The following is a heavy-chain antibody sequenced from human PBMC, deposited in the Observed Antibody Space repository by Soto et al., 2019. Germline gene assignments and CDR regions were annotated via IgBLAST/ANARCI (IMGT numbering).Heavy chain of an antibody. Sequence: GGSLRLSCAASGFTFGNSIINWVRQAPGQGLEWVSSISGSSDFLYYADSVKGRFTISRDTATNSLYLQMNSLRAEDTAVYYCATSTWYAFDIWGQGTMVTDSS. CDR3: ATSTWYAFDI. D-gene: IGHD6-13*01. V-gene: IGHV3-21*01. CDR2: ISGSSDFL. J-gene: IGHJ3*02. CDR1: GFTFGNSI.